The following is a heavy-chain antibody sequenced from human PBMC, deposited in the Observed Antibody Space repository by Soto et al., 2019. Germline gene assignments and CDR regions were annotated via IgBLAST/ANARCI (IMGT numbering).Heavy chain of an antibody. CDR1: GFTFSTYL. J-gene: IGHJ4*02. V-gene: IGHV3-7*01. CDR3: ARPSGKSNSWYPYDY. D-gene: IGHD6-13*01. CDR2: IKQDGSAK. Sequence: EGSLRLSCAASGFTFSTYLMNRVRQAPGKGLEWVANIKQDGSAKYYVDSVKGRFTISRDNAKNSLFLQMNSLRVEDTAVYYCARPSGKSNSWYPYDYWGQGTLVTVSS.